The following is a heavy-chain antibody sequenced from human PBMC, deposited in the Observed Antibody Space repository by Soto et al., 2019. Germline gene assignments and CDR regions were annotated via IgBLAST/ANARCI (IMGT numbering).Heavy chain of an antibody. Sequence: QVQLVESGGGVVQPGRSLRLSCVVSGITFSSYGMHWVRQAPGKGLEWVAVVSFDGSDKYYSDPVKGRFTVSRDNAKNTLYLQMNSLRGEDTAVYYCARDLDAYFDYWGRGTLVTVSS. CDR1: GITFSSYG. CDR2: VSFDGSDK. J-gene: IGHJ4*02. CDR3: ARDLDAYFDY. V-gene: IGHV3-33*05.